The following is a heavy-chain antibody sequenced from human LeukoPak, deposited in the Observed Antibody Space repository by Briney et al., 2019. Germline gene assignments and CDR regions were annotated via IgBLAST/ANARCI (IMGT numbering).Heavy chain of an antibody. CDR1: GGSFSNFM. CDR2: IIPILHTP. D-gene: IGHD2-21*02. V-gene: IGHV1-69*13. CDR3: GRPRYCSGGDCHSNFDY. Sequence: SVKVSCKASGGSFSNFMINWVRQAPGQGLEWMGGIIPILHTPNYSQKFQGRITISADESTSTAYMELSSLRSDDTAVYYRGRPRYCSGGDCHSNFDYWGQGTLVTVSS. J-gene: IGHJ4*02.